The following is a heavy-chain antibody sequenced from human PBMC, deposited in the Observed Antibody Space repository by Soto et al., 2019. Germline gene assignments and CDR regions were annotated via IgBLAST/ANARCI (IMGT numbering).Heavy chain of an antibody. J-gene: IGHJ4*02. CDR3: AKVTSSGWYSLDY. D-gene: IGHD6-19*01. CDR2: ISYDGSNQ. V-gene: IGHV3-30*18. CDR1: GFTFSSYG. Sequence: QVQLVESGGGVVQPGRSLRLSCAASGFTFSSYGMHWVRQAPGKGLEWVSVISYDGSNQDYADSVKGRFTSSRDNSKNTLYLHMNSMRSEYTAVYYCAKVTSSGWYSLDYWGQGTLVTVSS.